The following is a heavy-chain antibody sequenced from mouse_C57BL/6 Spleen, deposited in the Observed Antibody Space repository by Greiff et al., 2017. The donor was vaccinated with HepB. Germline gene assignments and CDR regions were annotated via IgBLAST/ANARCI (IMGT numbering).Heavy chain of an antibody. D-gene: IGHD1-1*01. CDR3: AINYGSSFYYFDY. CDR2: IHPSDSDT. J-gene: IGHJ2*01. V-gene: IGHV1-74*01. Sequence: VQLVEPGAELVKPGASVKVSCKASGYTFTSYWMHWVKQRPGQGLEWIGRIHPSDSDTNYNQKFKGKATLTVDKSSSTAYMQLSSLTSEDSAVYYCAINYGSSFYYFDYWGQGTTLTVSS. CDR1: GYTFTSYW.